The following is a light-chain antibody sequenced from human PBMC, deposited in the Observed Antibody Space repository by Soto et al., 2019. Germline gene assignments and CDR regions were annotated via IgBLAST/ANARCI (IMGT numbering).Light chain of an antibody. V-gene: IGKV1-39*01. J-gene: IGKJ5*01. CDR1: QTISNY. CDR3: QQSYSPPTIT. CDR2: AAS. Sequence: DIQMTQSPSSLSASVGDRVTITCLASQTISNYLNWYQKKPGKAPKLMIYAASSLQRGVPSRFSGSGSGTDFTLTIGSLQPEDFATYYCQQSYSPPTITFGPLTRLEIK.